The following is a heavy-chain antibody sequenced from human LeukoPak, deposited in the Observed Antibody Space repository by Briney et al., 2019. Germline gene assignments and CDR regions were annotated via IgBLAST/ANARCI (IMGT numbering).Heavy chain of an antibody. J-gene: IGHJ6*02. CDR1: GFIFSSYS. CDR3: AKAASSSWPSYYYGMDV. CDR2: ITGSGGNT. V-gene: IGHV3-23*01. D-gene: IGHD6-13*01. Sequence: GGSLRLSCAASGFIFSSYSMSWVRQAPGKGLEWVSVITGSGGNTYYADSVKGRFTISKDNPKNTVYLQMSSLRVDDTAVYYCAKAASSSWPSYYYGMDVWGQGTTVTVSS.